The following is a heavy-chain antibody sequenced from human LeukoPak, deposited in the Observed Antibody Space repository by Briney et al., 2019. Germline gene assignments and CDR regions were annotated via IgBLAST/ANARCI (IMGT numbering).Heavy chain of an antibody. J-gene: IGHJ6*03. D-gene: IGHD6-13*01. CDR3: ASSLYGSSWTGYYYYYMDV. Sequence: SETLSLTCTVSGGSISSSSYYWGWIRQPPGKGLEWIGSIYYSGSTYYNPSLKSRVTTSVDTSKNQFSLKLSSVTAADTAVYYCASSLYGSSWTGYYYYYMDVWGKGTTVTISS. V-gene: IGHV4-39*01. CDR2: IYYSGST. CDR1: GGSISSSSYY.